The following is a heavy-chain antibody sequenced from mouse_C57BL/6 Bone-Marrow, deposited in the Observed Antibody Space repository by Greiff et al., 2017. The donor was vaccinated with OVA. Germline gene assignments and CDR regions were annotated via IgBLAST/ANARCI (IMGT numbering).Heavy chain of an antibody. CDR2: IDPSDSYT. CDR3: ARSGYSVFDD. CDR1: GYTFTSYW. Sequence: QVQLQQPGAELVMPGASVKLSCKASGYTFTSYWMHWVKQRPGQGLEWIGEIDPSDSYTNYNQKFKGKSTLTVDKSSSTAYMQLSSLTSEDSAVYYCARSGYSVFDDWGQGTTLTVSS. V-gene: IGHV1-69*01. J-gene: IGHJ2*01. D-gene: IGHD2-3*01.